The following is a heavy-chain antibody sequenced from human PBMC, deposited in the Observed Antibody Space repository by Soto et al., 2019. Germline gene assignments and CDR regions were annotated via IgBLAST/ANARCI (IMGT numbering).Heavy chain of an antibody. Sequence: QITLKESGPSLVKPTQTLTLTCTFSGFSLTTTGVGVVWIRQPPGKALEWLALIYWDDDKHCSKSLRTRLTVTKDTVYDQVVLTRTNLDPADTGAYFRALVGGLKQSLYRLDPWGQATMVSVSS. CDR1: GFSLTTTGVG. V-gene: IGHV2-5*02. CDR2: IYWDDDK. D-gene: IGHD6-19*01. CDR3: ALVGGLKQSLYRLDP. J-gene: IGHJ5*02.